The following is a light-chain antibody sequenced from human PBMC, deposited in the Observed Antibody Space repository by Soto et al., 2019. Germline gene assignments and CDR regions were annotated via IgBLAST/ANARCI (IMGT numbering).Light chain of an antibody. CDR1: QSIDTA. V-gene: IGKV1-5*03. Sequence: DIQMTQSPSTLSASVGDRVTITCRASQSIDTALAWYQQKPGKAPNLLIYRASNLESGVPSRFSGSGSGTEFTLAISSLQPDDFATYYCQQYNIFLPFGQGTKLEIK. CDR3: QQYNIFLP. J-gene: IGKJ2*01. CDR2: RAS.